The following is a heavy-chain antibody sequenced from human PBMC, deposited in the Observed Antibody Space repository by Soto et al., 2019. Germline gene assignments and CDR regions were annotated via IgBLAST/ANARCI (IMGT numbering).Heavy chain of an antibody. J-gene: IGHJ6*02. CDR1: GGSISSYY. D-gene: IGHD3-10*01. Sequence: PSETLSLTCTVSGGSISSYYWSWIRQPAGKGLEWIGRIYTSGSTNYNPSLKSRVTMSVDTSKNQVSLKLSSVTAADTAVYYCARARYYYGSGSYLFADYYYYGMDVWGQGTTVTVSS. V-gene: IGHV4-4*07. CDR3: ARARYYYGSGSYLFADYYYYGMDV. CDR2: IYTSGST.